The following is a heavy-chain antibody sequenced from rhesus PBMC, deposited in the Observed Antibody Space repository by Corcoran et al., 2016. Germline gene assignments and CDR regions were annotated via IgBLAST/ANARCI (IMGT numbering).Heavy chain of an antibody. D-gene: IGHD5-30*01. CDR2: VNGNSGRT. CDR1: GGSFSSYW. J-gene: IGHJ4*01. Sequence: QVQLQESGPGLGKPSETLSLTCAVSGGSFSSYWWSWIRQPPGEGREGIGEVNGNSGRTNSTPPPNSRVTISTDSSKNQFSLKLSSVTAADSVVYYCARRGGRIQCVHLSGFDYWGQGVLVTASS. V-gene: IGHV4-80*01. CDR3: ARRGGRIQCVHLSGFDY.